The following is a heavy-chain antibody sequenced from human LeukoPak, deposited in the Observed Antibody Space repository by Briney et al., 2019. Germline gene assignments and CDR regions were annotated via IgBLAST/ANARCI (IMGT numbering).Heavy chain of an antibody. J-gene: IGHJ4*02. Sequence: GGSLRLSCAASGFSFSTHSMNWVRQAPGKGLEWLSYITSDSGTIYYADSVRGRFTISRDNAKKSLFLQMDSLRDEDTAVYSCARDRPNTGFDFDYWGRGTQVTVSS. CDR1: GFSFSTHS. CDR3: ARDRPNTGFDFDY. CDR2: ITSDSGTI. D-gene: IGHD3-10*01. V-gene: IGHV3-48*02.